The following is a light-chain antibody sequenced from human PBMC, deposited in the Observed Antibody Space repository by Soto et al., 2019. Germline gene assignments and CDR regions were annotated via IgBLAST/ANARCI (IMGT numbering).Light chain of an antibody. Sequence: IHLAQSPSSLSASVGDRVTITCRASQDISIYLGWYQQKPGKAPKLLIYAASTLQSGVPSRFSGSGSGTDFSLTISSLQPEDFATYYCQQLDTFRLTFGGGTKVEIK. J-gene: IGKJ4*01. CDR2: AAS. V-gene: IGKV1-9*01. CDR3: QQLDTFRLT. CDR1: QDISIY.